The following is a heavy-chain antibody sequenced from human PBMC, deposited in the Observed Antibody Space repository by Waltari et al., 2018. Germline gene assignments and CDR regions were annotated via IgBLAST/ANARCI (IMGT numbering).Heavy chain of an antibody. CDR2: IYTSGST. J-gene: IGHJ5*02. V-gene: IGHV4-4*07. D-gene: IGHD6-13*01. CDR3: ARGSIAAAGTLGWFDP. CDR1: GGSISSYY. Sequence: QVQLQESGPGLVKPSETLSLTCTVSGGSISSYYWSWIRQPAGKGLEWIGRIYTSGSTNYNPSLRSRVTMSVETSKNQFSLKLSSVTAADTAVYYCARGSIAAAGTLGWFDPWGQGTLVTVSS.